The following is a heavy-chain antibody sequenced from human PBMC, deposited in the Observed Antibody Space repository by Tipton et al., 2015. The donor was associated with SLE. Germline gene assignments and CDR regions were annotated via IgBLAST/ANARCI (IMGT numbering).Heavy chain of an antibody. CDR2: IYHSESS. V-gene: IGHV4-59*12. CDR1: GGSISNYY. Sequence: TLSLTCIVSGGSISNYYWSWIRQPPGKRLEWIGDIYHSESSNYNPSLQSRVTLSVDTSKNQFSLTLSSVTAADTAVNYCARCDYSHWGDYWGQGILVTVSS. D-gene: IGHD4-11*01. J-gene: IGHJ4*02. CDR3: ARCDYSHWGDY.